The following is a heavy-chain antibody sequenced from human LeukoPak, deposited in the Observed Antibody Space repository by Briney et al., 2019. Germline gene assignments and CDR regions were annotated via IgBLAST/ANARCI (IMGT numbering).Heavy chain of an antibody. CDR1: GFTFSSHW. CDR2: IKQDGSEK. Sequence: GGSLRLSCAASGFTFSSHWMSWVRQAPGKGLEWVANIKQDGSEKYYVDSVKGRFTISRDNAKNSLYLQMNSLRAEDTAVYYCARARWFDPWGQGTLVTVSS. J-gene: IGHJ5*02. CDR3: ARARWFDP. V-gene: IGHV3-7*01.